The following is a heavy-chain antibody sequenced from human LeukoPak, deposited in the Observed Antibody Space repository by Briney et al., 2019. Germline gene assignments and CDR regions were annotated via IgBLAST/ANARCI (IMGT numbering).Heavy chain of an antibody. D-gene: IGHD5-18*01. V-gene: IGHV3-30-3*01. J-gene: IGHJ6*02. CDR3: ASQLYSYGYYYYYGMDV. CDR1: GFTFNNYW. Sequence: GGSLRLSCAASGFTFNNYWMHWVRQAPGKGLEWVAVISYDGSNKYYADSVKGRFTISRDNSKNTLYLQMNSLRAEDTAVYYCASQLYSYGYYYYYGMDVWGQGTTVTVSS. CDR2: ISYDGSNK.